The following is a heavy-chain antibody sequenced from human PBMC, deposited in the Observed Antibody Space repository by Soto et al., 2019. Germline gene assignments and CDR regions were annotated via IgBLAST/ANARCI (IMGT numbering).Heavy chain of an antibody. CDR1: GITISIYP. CDR3: VKDDGGYPSTAPH. CDR2: ISGSGDRT. V-gene: IGHV3-23*01. D-gene: IGHD3-22*01. J-gene: IGHJ4*02. Sequence: EVQLLESGGGLVQPGGSLRLSCAASGITISIYPMSWVRQAPGKGLDWVSGISGSGDRTYYADSAKGRFTISKDISRNSLSLQRDSLGVEDTAVYFCVKDDGGYPSTAPHWGQGTLVTVSS.